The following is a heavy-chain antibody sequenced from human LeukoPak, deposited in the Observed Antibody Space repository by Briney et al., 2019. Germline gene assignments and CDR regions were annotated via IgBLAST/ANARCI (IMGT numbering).Heavy chain of an antibody. D-gene: IGHD6-13*01. CDR2: IKEDGSEK. CDR1: GFTFSRYW. CDR3: ARAGYSNSCFDY. V-gene: IGHV3-7*04. J-gene: IGHJ4*02. Sequence: PGGSLRLSCAASGFTFSRYWMSWVRQAPGRGLEWVANIKEDGSEKDYVDSVKGRFTISRDGAKNSLHLQMNSLRAEDTVVYYCARAGYSNSCFDYWGQGTLVTVSS.